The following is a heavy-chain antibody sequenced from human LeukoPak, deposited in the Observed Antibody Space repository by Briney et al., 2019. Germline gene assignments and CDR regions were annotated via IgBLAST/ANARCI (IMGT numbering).Heavy chain of an antibody. J-gene: IGHJ5*02. V-gene: IGHV4-34*01. CDR1: GGSFSGYY. Sequence: SETLSLTXAVYGGSFSGYYWSWIRQPPGKGLEWIGEINHSGSTNYNPSLKSRVTISVNTSKNLFSLKLSSVTAADTAVYYCARARVRRWFDPWGQGTLVTVSS. CDR2: INHSGST. D-gene: IGHD1-1*01. CDR3: ARARVRRWFDP.